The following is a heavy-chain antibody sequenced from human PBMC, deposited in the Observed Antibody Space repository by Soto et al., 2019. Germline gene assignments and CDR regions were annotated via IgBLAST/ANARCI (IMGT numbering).Heavy chain of an antibody. CDR1: GGSFSGYY. CDR3: ARGIPRGYSGYEKVKYYDYYGKDV. Sequence: SETLSLTCAVYGGSFSGYYWSWIRQPPGKGLEWIGEINHSGSTNYNPSLKSRVTISVDTSKNQFSLKLSSVTAADTAVYYCARGIPRGYSGYEKVKYYDYYGKDVWGQGTTVTVSS. J-gene: IGHJ6*02. D-gene: IGHD5-12*01. V-gene: IGHV4-34*01. CDR2: INHSGST.